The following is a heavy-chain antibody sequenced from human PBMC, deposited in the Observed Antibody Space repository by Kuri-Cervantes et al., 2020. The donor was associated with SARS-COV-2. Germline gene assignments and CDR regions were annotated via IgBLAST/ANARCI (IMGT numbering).Heavy chain of an antibody. CDR1: GFTFSSYA. D-gene: IGHD6-13*01. J-gene: IGHJ4*02. CDR2: ISGSGGST. V-gene: IGHV3-23*01. CDR3: AKSRWQQLSWLDY. Sequence: GESLKISCAASGFTFSSYAMSWVRQVPGKGLEWVSAISGSGGSTYYADSMKGRFTISRDNSKNTLYLQMNSLRAEDTAVYYCAKSRWQQLSWLDYWGQGTLVTVSS.